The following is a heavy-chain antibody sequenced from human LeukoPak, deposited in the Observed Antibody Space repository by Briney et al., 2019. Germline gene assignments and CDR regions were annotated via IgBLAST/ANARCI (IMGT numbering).Heavy chain of an antibody. D-gene: IGHD3-10*01. Sequence: SETLSLTCTVSGGSISSGDYYSSWIRQPPGKGLEWIGYIYYSGSTYYNPSLKSRVTISVDTSKNQFSLKLSSVTAADTAVYYCAISGGGYYYGMDVWGQGTTVTVSS. J-gene: IGHJ6*02. V-gene: IGHV4-30-4*01. CDR2: IYYSGST. CDR3: AISGGGYYYGMDV. CDR1: GGSISSGDYY.